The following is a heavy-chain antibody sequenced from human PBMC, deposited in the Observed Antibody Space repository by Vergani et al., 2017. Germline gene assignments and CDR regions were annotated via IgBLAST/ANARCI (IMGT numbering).Heavy chain of an antibody. J-gene: IGHJ3*01. D-gene: IGHD1-20*01. CDR2: IHYSGST. CDR1: VGSITISSYY. CDR3: ARHMDGYNWSCPLGAFDV. Sequence: QLQLQESGPGLVKPSETLSLTCTVPVGSITISSYYWGWIRQPPGKGLGWIGSIHYSGSTYYNPSLKSRVTISVDTSKNQFSLKLCSVTAADTAVYYCARHMDGYNWSCPLGAFDVWGQGTMVTVSS. V-gene: IGHV4-39*01.